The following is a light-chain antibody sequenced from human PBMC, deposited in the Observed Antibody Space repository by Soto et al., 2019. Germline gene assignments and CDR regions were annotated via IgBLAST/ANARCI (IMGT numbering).Light chain of an antibody. CDR3: QQRSNWPPSLT. CDR1: QSVITNN. CDR2: GAS. V-gene: IGKV3D-20*02. J-gene: IGKJ4*01. Sequence: EIVLTHSPGTLSLSPWEIATLSCRASQSVITNNLAWYQQKPGQAPRLLIYGASHRATGIPDRFSGSGSGTDFTLTITRLEPEDFAVYYCQQRSNWPPSLTFGGGTKVDIK.